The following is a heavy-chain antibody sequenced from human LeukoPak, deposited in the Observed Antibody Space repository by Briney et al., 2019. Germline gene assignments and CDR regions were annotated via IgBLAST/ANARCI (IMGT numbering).Heavy chain of an antibody. Sequence: PSETLSLTCTVSGGSISSYYWSWIRQPAGKGLEWIGRIYTSGSTNYNPSLKSRVTMSVDTSKNQFSLKLSSVTAADTAVYYCAREAGIAVAGTGGFDYWSQGTLVTVSS. D-gene: IGHD6-19*01. CDR1: GGSISSYY. CDR2: IYTSGST. V-gene: IGHV4-4*07. J-gene: IGHJ4*02. CDR3: AREAGIAVAGTGGFDY.